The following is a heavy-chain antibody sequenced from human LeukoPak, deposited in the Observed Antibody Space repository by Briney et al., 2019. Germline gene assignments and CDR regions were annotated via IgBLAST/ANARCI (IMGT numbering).Heavy chain of an antibody. CDR3: ARPRYCSSGNCYSDY. CDR2: INQDGSDK. CDR1: GFTFSTYW. J-gene: IGHJ4*02. D-gene: IGHD2-15*01. Sequence: GGSLRLSCAASGFTFSTYWMSWVRQAPGKGLEWVANINQDGSDKYYVDSVKGRFTISRDNAKNSLYLQMSSLRAEDTAVYYCARPRYCSSGNCYSDYWGQGALVTDSS. V-gene: IGHV3-7*01.